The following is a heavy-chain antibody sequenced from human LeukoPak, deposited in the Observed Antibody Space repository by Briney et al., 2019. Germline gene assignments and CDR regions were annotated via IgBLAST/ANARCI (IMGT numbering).Heavy chain of an antibody. CDR3: ARTNDDSSGRGVFDY. CDR1: GFTFSSYE. V-gene: IGHV3-48*03. J-gene: IGHJ4*02. CDR2: ISSSGSTI. Sequence: QAGGSLRLSCAASGFTFSSYEMNWVRQAPGKGLEWVSYISSSGSTIYYADSVKGRFTISRDNAKNSLYLQMNSLRAEDTAVYYCARTNDDSSGRGVFDYWGQGTLVTVSS. D-gene: IGHD3-22*01.